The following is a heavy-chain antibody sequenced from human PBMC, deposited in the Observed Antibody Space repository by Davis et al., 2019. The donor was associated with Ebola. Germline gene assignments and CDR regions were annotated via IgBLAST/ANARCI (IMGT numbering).Heavy chain of an antibody. CDR1: GFTFSNAW. CDR2: IKQDGSEK. J-gene: IGHJ6*02. Sequence: PGGSLRLSCAASGFTFSNAWMNWVRQAPGKGLEWVASIKQDGSEKYYVDSVKGRFTISRDNAKNSLYLQMNSLRAEDTAVYYCLYGMDVWGQGTTVTVSS. CDR3: LYGMDV. V-gene: IGHV3-7*01.